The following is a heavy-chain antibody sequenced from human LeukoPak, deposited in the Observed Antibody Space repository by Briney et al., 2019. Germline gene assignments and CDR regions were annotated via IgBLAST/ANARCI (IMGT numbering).Heavy chain of an antibody. D-gene: IGHD3-10*01. CDR1: GLIFSDYW. Sequence: GGSLRLSCEASGLIFSDYWMHWVRQGPGKGLEWVSRIKTDGSEASYGDSVKDRFVISRDNSKSMLFLQMNNLRADDTATYFCFRDVGQYGGSRGADGGQETRVIVSS. J-gene: IGHJ4*02. CDR3: FRDVGQYGGSRGAD. V-gene: IGHV3-74*01. CDR2: IKTDGSEA.